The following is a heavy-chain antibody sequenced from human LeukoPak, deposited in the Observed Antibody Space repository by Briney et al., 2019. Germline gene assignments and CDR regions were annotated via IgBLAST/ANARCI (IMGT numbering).Heavy chain of an antibody. Sequence: GGYLRLSCAASGFTFSSYAMSWVRQAPGKGLEWVSGISGSGGSTYYADSVKGRFTISRDNSKNTLYLQMNSLRAEDTAVYYCAKWKTDSSGWFDYRGQGTLVTVSS. V-gene: IGHV3-23*01. CDR2: ISGSGGST. CDR1: GFTFSSYA. D-gene: IGHD6-19*01. J-gene: IGHJ4*02. CDR3: AKWKTDSSGWFDY.